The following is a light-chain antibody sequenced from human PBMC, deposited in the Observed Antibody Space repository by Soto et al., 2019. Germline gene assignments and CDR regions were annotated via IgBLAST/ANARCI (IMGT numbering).Light chain of an antibody. CDR1: SSNIGSNT. V-gene: IGLV1-44*01. Sequence: QSVLTQPPSASGTPGQRVTISCSGSSSNIGSNTVSWYQQLPQRAPKLLIFSNNQMPSGVPDRFSGSKSGTSASLAISGLQSEDEADYYCATWADGLNSYVFGTGTKVTVL. CDR2: SNN. CDR3: ATWADGLNSYV. J-gene: IGLJ1*01.